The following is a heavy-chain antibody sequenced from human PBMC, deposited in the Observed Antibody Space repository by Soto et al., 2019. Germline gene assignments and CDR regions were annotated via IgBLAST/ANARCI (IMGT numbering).Heavy chain of an antibody. CDR1: GGTFSSYA. CDR3: ANREPHSSGWIHFDY. J-gene: IGHJ4*02. Sequence: SVKVSCKASGGTFSSYAISWVRQAPGQGLEWMGGIIPIFGTANYAQKFQGRVTITADESTSTAYMELSSLRSEDTAVYYCANREPHSSGWIHFDYWGQGTLVTVSS. CDR2: IIPIFGTA. V-gene: IGHV1-69*13. D-gene: IGHD6-19*01.